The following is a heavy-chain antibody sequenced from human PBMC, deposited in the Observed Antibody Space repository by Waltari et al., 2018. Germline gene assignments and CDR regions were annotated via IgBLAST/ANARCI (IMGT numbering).Heavy chain of an antibody. D-gene: IGHD2-8*02. CDR1: GGTFSSYA. Sequence: QVQLVQSGAEVKKPGSSVKVSCKASGGTFSSYAISWVRQAPGQRLEWLGGIIPLFGTTNYAPKFRDRVIFTSDRSTRTLHMDLSRLTSEDTAFYYCVRERRWLQFTGGDAFDVWGQGTLVTVSS. J-gene: IGHJ3*01. CDR3: VRERRWLQFTGGDAFDV. CDR2: IIPLFGTT. V-gene: IGHV1-69*13.